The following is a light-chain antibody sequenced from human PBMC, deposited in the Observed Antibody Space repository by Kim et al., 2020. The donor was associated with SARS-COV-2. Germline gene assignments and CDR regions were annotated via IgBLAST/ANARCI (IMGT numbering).Light chain of an antibody. V-gene: IGKV4-1*01. CDR3: QQYYSSPWT. CDR2: WAS. J-gene: IGKJ1*01. CDR1: QSVLSSSNNMNY. Sequence: DIVMTQSPDSLAVSLGERATINCKSSQSVLSSSNNMNYLAWYQQKPGQPPKLLVYWASTRESGVPDRFSGSGSATDFTLTISSLQAEDVAVYYCQQYYSSPWTFGQGTKVDIK.